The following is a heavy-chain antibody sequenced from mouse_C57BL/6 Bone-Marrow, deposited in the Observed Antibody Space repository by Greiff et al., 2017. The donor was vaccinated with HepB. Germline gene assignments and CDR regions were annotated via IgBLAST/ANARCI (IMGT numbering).Heavy chain of an antibody. CDR1: GYTFTDYY. CDR2: INPYNGGT. CDR3: ARWGHWYFDV. V-gene: IGHV1-19*01. Sequence: VQLQQSGPVLVKPGASVKMSCKASGYTFTDYYMNWVKQSHGKSLEWIGVINPYNGGTSYNQKFKGKATLTVDKSSSTAYMELNSLTSEDSAVYYCARWGHWYFDVWGTGTTATVSS. J-gene: IGHJ1*03.